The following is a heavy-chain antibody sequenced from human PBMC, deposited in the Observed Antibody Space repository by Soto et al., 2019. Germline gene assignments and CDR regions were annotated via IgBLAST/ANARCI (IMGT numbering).Heavy chain of an antibody. CDR2: IIPIFGTA. V-gene: IGHV1-69*12. Sequence: QVQLVQSGAEVKKPGSSVKVSCKASGGTFSSYASSWVRQAPGQGLECMGGIIPIFGTANYAQKFQGRVTITADESTSTAYMELSSLRSEDTAVYYCARVPYCTNGVCYTNDYYYGMDVWGQGTTVTVSS. CDR3: ARVPYCTNGVCYTNDYYYGMDV. D-gene: IGHD2-8*01. J-gene: IGHJ6*02. CDR1: GGTFSSYA.